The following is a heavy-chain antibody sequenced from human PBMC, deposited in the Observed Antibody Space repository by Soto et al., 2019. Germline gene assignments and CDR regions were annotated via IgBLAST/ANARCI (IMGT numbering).Heavy chain of an antibody. D-gene: IGHD2-2*01. Sequence: GGSLRLSCAASGFTFSSYAMSWVRQAPGKGLEWVSAISGSGGSTYYADSVKGRFTISRDNSKNTLYLQMNSLRAEDTAVYYCAKDPRGPAVVPAAISWFDPWGQGTLVTVSS. CDR2: ISGSGGST. J-gene: IGHJ5*02. CDR3: AKDPRGPAVVPAAISWFDP. V-gene: IGHV3-23*01. CDR1: GFTFSSYA.